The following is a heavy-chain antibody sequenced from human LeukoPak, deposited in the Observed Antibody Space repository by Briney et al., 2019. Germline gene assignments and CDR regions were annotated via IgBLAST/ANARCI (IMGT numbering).Heavy chain of an antibody. D-gene: IGHD1-26*01. Sequence: SVKVSCKASGGTFSSYAISWVRQAPGQGLEWMGGIIPIFGTANYAQKFQGRVTITADESTSTAYMELSSLRSEDTAVYYCVVGATAPPWGFDYWGQGTLVTDSS. CDR3: VVGATAPPWGFDY. V-gene: IGHV1-69*01. CDR1: GGTFSSYA. CDR2: IIPIFGTA. J-gene: IGHJ4*02.